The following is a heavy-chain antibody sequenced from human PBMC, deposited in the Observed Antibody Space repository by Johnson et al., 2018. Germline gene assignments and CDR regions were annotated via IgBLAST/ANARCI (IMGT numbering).Heavy chain of an antibody. CDR3: AKRNYGGNFGAFDI. D-gene: IGHD4-23*01. CDR2: ISYDGSNK. Sequence: QVQLVQAGGGVVQPGRSLRLSCVASGFTFNSYGIHWARPAPGKGLEWVAVISYDGSNKYYADSVKGRFTISRENSKKTLYLQMNTLRAEDTDVYYCAKRNYGGNFGAFDIWGQGTMVTVSS. J-gene: IGHJ3*02. V-gene: IGHV3-30*18. CDR1: GFTFNSYG.